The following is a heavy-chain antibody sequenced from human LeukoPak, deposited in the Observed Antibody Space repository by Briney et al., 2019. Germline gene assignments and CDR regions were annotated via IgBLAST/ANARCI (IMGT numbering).Heavy chain of an antibody. CDR3: ARDCSGGSCHSDY. CDR1: GYTFTGYY. V-gene: IGHV1-2*02. Sequence: SVKVSCKASGYTFTGYYIHWVRQAPGQGLEWVGWISPNSGATNYAQKFQGRVTITADKSTSTAYMELSSLRSEDTAVYYCARDCSGGSCHSDYWGQGTLVTVSS. J-gene: IGHJ4*02. D-gene: IGHD2-15*01. CDR2: ISPNSGAT.